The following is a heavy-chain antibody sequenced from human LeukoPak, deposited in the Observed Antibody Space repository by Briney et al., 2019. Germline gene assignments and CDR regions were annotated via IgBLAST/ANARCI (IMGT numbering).Heavy chain of an antibody. CDR2: ISSGVGNT. V-gene: IGHV3-23*01. Sequence: PGGSLRLSCAASGFTFSNYAMSWVRQAPGKGLECISVISSGVGNTYYADSVKGRFTISRDNSKNTLYLQMNSLRAEDTAIYYCAKDLLYDFWGWGAFGIWGQGTMVSVAS. CDR3: AKDLLYDFWGWGAFGI. CDR1: GFTFSNYA. D-gene: IGHD3-3*01. J-gene: IGHJ3*02.